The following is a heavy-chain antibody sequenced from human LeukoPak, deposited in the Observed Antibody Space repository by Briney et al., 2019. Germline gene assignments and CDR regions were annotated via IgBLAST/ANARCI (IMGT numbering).Heavy chain of an antibody. CDR2: ISRHNGNT. CDR3: ARHYLGSGSEDY. Sequence: ASVKVSCKASGYSFTSFGITWVRQAPGQGLEWMGWISRHNGNTDYAQRFRGRVTLTIDTSTTTADMELRNLIPDDTAVYYCARHYLGSGSEDYWGQGTLVSVPS. V-gene: IGHV1-18*01. J-gene: IGHJ4*02. CDR1: GYSFTSFG. D-gene: IGHD3-10*01.